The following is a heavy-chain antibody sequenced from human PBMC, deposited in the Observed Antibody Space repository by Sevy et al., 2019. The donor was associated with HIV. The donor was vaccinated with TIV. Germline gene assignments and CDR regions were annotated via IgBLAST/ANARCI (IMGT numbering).Heavy chain of an antibody. CDR1: GFTFGVYC. V-gene: IGHV3-49*04. J-gene: IGHJ4*02. D-gene: IGHD6-13*01. CDR3: TRWKAAQSIFDY. Sequence: GGSLRLSCTASGFTFGVYCMSWVRQAPGKGLEWVAFLKSDVYGGTVDHAASVRGRFVISRDDSKTIAYLQMNDLKTEDTGVYYCTRWKAAQSIFDYWDQGALVTVSS. CDR2: LKSDVYGGTV.